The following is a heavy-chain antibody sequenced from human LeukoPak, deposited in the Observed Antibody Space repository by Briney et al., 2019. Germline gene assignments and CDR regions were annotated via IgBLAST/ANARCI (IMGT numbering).Heavy chain of an antibody. CDR1: GFTVSSNY. CDR3: ARDRGGYYYYYMDV. CDR2: IYSGGST. D-gene: IGHD2-15*01. V-gene: IGHV3-66*02. J-gene: IGHJ6*03. Sequence: GGSLKLSCAASGFTVSSNYMSWVRQAPGKGLEWVSVIYSGGSTYYADSVKGRFTISRDNSKNTLYLQMNSLRAEDTAVYYCARDRGGYYYYYMDVWGKGTTVTVSS.